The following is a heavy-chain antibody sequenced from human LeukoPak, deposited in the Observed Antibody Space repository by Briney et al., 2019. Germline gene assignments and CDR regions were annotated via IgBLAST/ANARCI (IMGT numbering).Heavy chain of an antibody. J-gene: IGHJ4*02. D-gene: IGHD2-2*01. Sequence: ASVKVSCKASGYTFTSYGISWVRQAPGQGLEWMGWISAYNGNTNYAQKLQGRVTMTTDTSTSTAYMELRSLRSDDTAVYYCARDGLRYCSSTSCGAVAGNDYWGQGTLVTVSS. V-gene: IGHV1-18*01. CDR3: ARDGLRYCSSTSCGAVAGNDY. CDR1: GYTFTSYG. CDR2: ISAYNGNT.